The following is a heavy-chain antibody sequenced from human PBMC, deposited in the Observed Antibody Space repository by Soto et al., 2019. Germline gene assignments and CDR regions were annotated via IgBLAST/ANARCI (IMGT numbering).Heavy chain of an antibody. Sequence: QVQLVQSGAEVKKPGASVKVSCKASGYTFTSYGISWVRQAPGQGLEWMGWINAYNGNTNYAQKLQGRVTMTTDTTTSTASMELRSRRSVGTAVYYSARVLPPFGPWGQGTLVTVSS. J-gene: IGHJ5*02. CDR1: GYTFTSYG. CDR3: ARVLPPFGP. V-gene: IGHV1-18*01. CDR2: INAYNGNT.